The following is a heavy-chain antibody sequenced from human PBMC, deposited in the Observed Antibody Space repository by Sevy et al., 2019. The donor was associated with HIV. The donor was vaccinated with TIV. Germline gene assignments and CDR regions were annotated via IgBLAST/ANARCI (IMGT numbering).Heavy chain of an antibody. CDR2: IRSKAYGGTT. CDR1: GFTFGDYA. J-gene: IGHJ4*02. CDR3: TRDVAVAGTDY. D-gene: IGHD6-19*01. Sequence: GGSLRLSCTASGFTFGDYAMSWFRQAPGKGLEWVGFIRSKAYGGTTEYAASVKGRFTISRADSKSIAYLHMNSLKTEDTAVYYCTRDVAVAGTDYWGQGTLVTVSS. V-gene: IGHV3-49*03.